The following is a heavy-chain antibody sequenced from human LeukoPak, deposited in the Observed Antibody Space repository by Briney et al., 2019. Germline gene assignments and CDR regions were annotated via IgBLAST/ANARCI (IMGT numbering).Heavy chain of an antibody. CDR3: ARAGLLWFGELGFDY. CDR2: FFYSGST. Sequence: SETLSLTCTVSGGSISSRSYYWGWIRQPPGKGLEWIGSFFYSGSTHYNPSLRSRVTISVDTSKNEFSLKLSSVTAADTAVYYCARAGLLWFGELGFDYWGQGTLVTVSS. D-gene: IGHD3-10*01. CDR1: GGSISSRSYY. V-gene: IGHV4-39*01. J-gene: IGHJ4*02.